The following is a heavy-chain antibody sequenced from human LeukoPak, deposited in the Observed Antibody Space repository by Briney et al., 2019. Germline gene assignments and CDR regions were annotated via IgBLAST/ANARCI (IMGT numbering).Heavy chain of an antibody. CDR1: GGSISSGGYY. CDR3: ARSDTAMVDY. J-gene: IGHJ4*02. V-gene: IGHV4-31*03. CDR2: IYYSGST. D-gene: IGHD5-18*01. Sequence: PSQTLSLTCTVSGGSISSGGYYWSWIRQHPGQGLEWIGYIYYSGSTYYNPSLKSRVTISVDTSKNQFSLKLSSVTAADTAVYYCARSDTAMVDYWGQGTLVTVSS.